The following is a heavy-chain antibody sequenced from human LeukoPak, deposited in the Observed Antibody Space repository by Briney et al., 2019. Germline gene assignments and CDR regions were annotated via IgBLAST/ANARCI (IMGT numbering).Heavy chain of an antibody. D-gene: IGHD4-17*01. Sequence: GGSLRLSCAASGFTFSSYSMNWVRQAPGKGLEWVSYISSSSSIIYYADSVKGRFTISRDNAKNSLYLQMNSLRAEDTAVYYCARDYGDYHTSFDYWGQGTLVTVSS. CDR1: GFTFSSYS. CDR2: ISSSSSII. CDR3: ARDYGDYHTSFDY. V-gene: IGHV3-48*04. J-gene: IGHJ4*02.